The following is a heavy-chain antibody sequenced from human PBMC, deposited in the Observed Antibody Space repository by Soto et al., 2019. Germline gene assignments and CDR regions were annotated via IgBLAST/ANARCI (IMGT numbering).Heavy chain of an antibody. D-gene: IGHD2-15*01. J-gene: IGHJ4*02. V-gene: IGHV4-30-2*01. CDR2: IYHSGST. Sequence: QLQLQESGSGLVKPSQTLSLTCAVSGGSISSGGYSWSWIRQPPGKGLEWIGYIYHSGSTYYNPSLKSRVTISVDRSKNQFSLKLSPVTAADTAVYYCARDLRSGYCSGGSCSDYWGQGTLVTVSS. CDR1: GGSISSGGYS. CDR3: ARDLRSGYCSGGSCSDY.